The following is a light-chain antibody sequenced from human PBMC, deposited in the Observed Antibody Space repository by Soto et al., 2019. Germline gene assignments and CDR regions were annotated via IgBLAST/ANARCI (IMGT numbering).Light chain of an antibody. J-gene: IGKJ2*01. V-gene: IGKV4-1*01. CDR3: HQYYSPPYT. Sequence: DIVMTQSPDSLAVSLGERATINCKSSQSVLPRSNFNCLAWYQQKPGQPPKLLIYRASTRESGVPDRFSGSWSATDFTLTISSLQAEDVAVYCCHQYYSPPYTFAQGTKLEMK. CDR2: RAS. CDR1: QSVLPRSNFNC.